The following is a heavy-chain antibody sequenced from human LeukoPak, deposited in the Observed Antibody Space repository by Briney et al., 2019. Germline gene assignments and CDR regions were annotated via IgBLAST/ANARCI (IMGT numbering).Heavy chain of an antibody. D-gene: IGHD6-13*01. CDR1: GFSFSSYG. Sequence: GRSLRLSCAASGFSFSSYGMHWVRQAPGKGLEWVAVIWYDGSNKYYADSVKGRFTISRDNSKNTLYLEMNSLRAEDMAVYYCARPRGAAAGTFGFDPWGQGTLVTVSS. J-gene: IGHJ5*02. V-gene: IGHV3-33*01. CDR3: ARPRGAAAGTFGFDP. CDR2: IWYDGSNK.